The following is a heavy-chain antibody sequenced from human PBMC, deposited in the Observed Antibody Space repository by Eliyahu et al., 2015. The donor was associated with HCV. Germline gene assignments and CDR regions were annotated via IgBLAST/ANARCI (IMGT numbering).Heavy chain of an antibody. CDR1: GFTFSSYG. J-gene: IGHJ6*02. V-gene: IGHV3-30*18. CDR3: AKEFRIQLWNYYYYGMDV. CDR2: ISYDGSNK. D-gene: IGHD5-18*01. Sequence: QVQLVESGGGVVQPGRSLRLSCAASGFTFSSYGMHWVRQAPGKGLEWVAVISYDGSNKYYADSVKGRFTISRDNSKNTLYLQMNSLRAEDTAVYYCAKEFRIQLWNYYYYGMDVWGQGTTVTVSS.